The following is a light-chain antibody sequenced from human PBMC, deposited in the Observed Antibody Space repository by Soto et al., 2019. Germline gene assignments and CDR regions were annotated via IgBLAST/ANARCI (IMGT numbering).Light chain of an antibody. CDR2: DVN. CDR3: CSYAGSYTWV. CDR1: SSDVGNYNF. V-gene: IGLV2-11*01. Sequence: QSVLTQPRSVSGSPGQSVTISCTGASSDVGNYNFVSWYQQHPGKAPKVMIYDVNKRPSGVPDRFSGSKSGNTASLTISGLQAEDEADYYCCSYAGSYTWVFGGGTQLTVL. J-gene: IGLJ3*02.